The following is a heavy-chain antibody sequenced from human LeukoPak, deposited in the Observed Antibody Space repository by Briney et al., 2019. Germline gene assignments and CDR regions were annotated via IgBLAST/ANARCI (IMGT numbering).Heavy chain of an antibody. J-gene: IGHJ4*02. CDR1: GFTFSSYA. CDR3: ARDSSRDRVLGNSPPTPKNSKSDY. CDR2: ISYDGSNK. Sequence: GGSLRLSCAASGFTFSSYAMHWVRQAPGKGLEWVAVISYDGSNKYYADSVKGRFTISRDNSKNTLYLQMNSLRAEDTAVYYCARDSSRDRVLGNSPPTPKNSKSDYWGQGTLVTVSS. D-gene: IGHD1-7*01. V-gene: IGHV3-30-3*01.